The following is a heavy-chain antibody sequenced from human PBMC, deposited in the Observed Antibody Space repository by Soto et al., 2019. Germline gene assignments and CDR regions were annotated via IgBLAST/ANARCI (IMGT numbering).Heavy chain of an antibody. D-gene: IGHD2-15*01. Sequence: GESLKISCKGSGYSFTSYWIGWVRRMPGKGLEWMGIIYPGDSDTRYSPSFQGQVTISADKSISTAYLQWSSLKASDTAMYYCAITLCSGGSCYLEDGMDVWGQGTTVTVSS. CDR1: GYSFTSYW. V-gene: IGHV5-51*01. CDR2: IYPGDSDT. CDR3: AITLCSGGSCYLEDGMDV. J-gene: IGHJ6*02.